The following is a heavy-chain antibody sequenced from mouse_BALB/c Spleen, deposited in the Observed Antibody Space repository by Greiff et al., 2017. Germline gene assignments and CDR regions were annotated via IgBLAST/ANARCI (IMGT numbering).Heavy chain of an antibody. V-gene: IGHV14-3*02. Sequence: EVQLQESGAELVKPGASVKLSCKASGYTFTSYYMYWVKQRPEQGLEWIGRIDPANGNTKYDPKFQGKATITADTSSNTAYLQLSSLTSEDTAVYYCARERGYWGQGTSVTVSS. CDR2: IDPANGNT. CDR1: GYTFTSYY. CDR3: ARERGY. J-gene: IGHJ4*01.